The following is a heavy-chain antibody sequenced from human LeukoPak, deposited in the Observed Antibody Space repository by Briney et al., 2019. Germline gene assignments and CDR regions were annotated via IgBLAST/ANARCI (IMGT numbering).Heavy chain of an antibody. V-gene: IGHV3-21*01. CDR3: ARMGGYCSSTSCREVYMDV. Sequence: GGSLRLSCVASGFIFSRFSMNWVRQAPGKGLEWVSSISSSSSYIYYADSVKGRFTISRDNAKNSLYLQMNSLRAEDTAVYYCARMGGYCSSTSCREVYMDVWGKGTTVTVSS. CDR1: GFIFSRFS. D-gene: IGHD2-2*01. CDR2: ISSSSSYI. J-gene: IGHJ6*03.